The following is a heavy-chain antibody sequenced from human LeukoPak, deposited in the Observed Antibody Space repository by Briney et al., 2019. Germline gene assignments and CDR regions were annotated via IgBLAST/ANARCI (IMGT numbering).Heavy chain of an antibody. CDR2: ISSSSSYI. V-gene: IGHV3-21*01. Sequence: GGSLRLSCAASGFTFSSYSMNWVRQAPGKGLEWVSSISSSSSYIYYADSAKGRFTISRDNAKNSLYLQMNSLRAEDTAVYYCARDFGFGIGYWGQGALVTVSS. CDR1: GFTFSSYS. J-gene: IGHJ4*02. CDR3: ARDFGFGIGY. D-gene: IGHD1-14*01.